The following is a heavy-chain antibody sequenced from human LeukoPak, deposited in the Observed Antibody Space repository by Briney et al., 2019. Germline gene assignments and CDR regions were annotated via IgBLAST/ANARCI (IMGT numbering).Heavy chain of an antibody. J-gene: IGHJ4*02. CDR3: ARDTIAVAGTAGDY. D-gene: IGHD6-19*01. V-gene: IGHV3-74*01. Sequence: GGSLRLSCAASGFTFSGHWMHWVRQVPGKGLVWVSRINTDGRTTNYADSVKGRFTISRDNAKNSLYLQMNSLRAEDTAVYYCARDTIAVAGTAGDYWGQGTLVTVSS. CDR1: GFTFSGHW. CDR2: INTDGRTT.